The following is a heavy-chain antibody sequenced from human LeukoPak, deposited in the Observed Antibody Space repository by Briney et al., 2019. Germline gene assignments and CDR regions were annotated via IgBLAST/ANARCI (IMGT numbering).Heavy chain of an antibody. CDR2: ISYDGSNK. Sequence: GGSLRLSCAASGFTFSSYAMHWVRQAPGKGLEWVAVISYDGSNKYYADSVKGRFTISRDNSKNTLYLQMNSLRAEDTAVYYCARPLLWFGDLDYWGQGTLVTVSS. CDR1: GFTFSSYA. J-gene: IGHJ4*02. D-gene: IGHD3-10*01. CDR3: ARPLLWFGDLDY. V-gene: IGHV3-30-3*01.